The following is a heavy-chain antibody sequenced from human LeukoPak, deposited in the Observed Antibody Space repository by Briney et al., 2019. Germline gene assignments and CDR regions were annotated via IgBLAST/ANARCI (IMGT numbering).Heavy chain of an antibody. J-gene: IGHJ4*02. Sequence: SETLSLTCTVSGGSVDSSVSYWGWIRQPPGKGLEWIGSIYYTGSTYYNPSLKSRVTISVDTSKNQFSLKLSSVTAADTAVCYCARELGRKQQLNHYYFDYWGQGTLVTVSS. CDR2: IYYTGST. V-gene: IGHV4-39*02. CDR1: GGSVDSSVSY. CDR3: ARELGRKQQLNHYYFDY. D-gene: IGHD6-13*01.